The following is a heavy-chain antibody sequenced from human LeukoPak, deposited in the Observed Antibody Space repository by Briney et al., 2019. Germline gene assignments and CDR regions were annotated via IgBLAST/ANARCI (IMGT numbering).Heavy chain of an antibody. D-gene: IGHD3-10*01. V-gene: IGHV3-48*02. CDR2: IYSSDTT. Sequence: GGSLRLSCAASGFIFSGYAMNWVRQAPGKGLEWVSHIYSSDTTYADSVKGRFTISRDNAKSSLYLQMNSLRDEDTAVYYCARDLHYAFDIWGQGTMVTASS. CDR1: GFIFSGYA. J-gene: IGHJ3*02. CDR3: ARDLHYAFDI.